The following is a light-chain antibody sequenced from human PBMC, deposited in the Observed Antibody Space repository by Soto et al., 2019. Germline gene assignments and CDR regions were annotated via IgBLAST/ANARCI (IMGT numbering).Light chain of an antibody. Sequence: VKQSPSPVSVSPGERATLSCRASQSVSTNVAWYQQKPGQAPRLLIYGPSTRASGVPARFSGSGSGREFTLTISSLQSEDCAGYCSHQYADWPTAFGEVSKVDI. CDR1: QSVSTN. J-gene: IGKJ1*01. V-gene: IGKV3-15*01. CDR3: HQYADWPTA. CDR2: GPS.